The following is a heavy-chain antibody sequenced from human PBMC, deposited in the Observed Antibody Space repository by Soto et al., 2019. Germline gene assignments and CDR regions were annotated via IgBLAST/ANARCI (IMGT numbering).Heavy chain of an antibody. D-gene: IGHD3-3*01. CDR3: ARTGAGYYDFWSGYLGEDYYYYYYMDV. J-gene: IGHJ6*03. CDR1: GYTFTSYD. CDR2: MNPNSGNT. Sequence: ASVKVSCKASGYTFTSYDINWVRQAAGQGLEWMGWMNPNSGNTGYAQKFQGRVTMTRNTSISTAYMELSSLRSEDTAVYYCARTGAGYYDFWSGYLGEDYYYYYYMDVWGKGTTVTVSS. V-gene: IGHV1-8*01.